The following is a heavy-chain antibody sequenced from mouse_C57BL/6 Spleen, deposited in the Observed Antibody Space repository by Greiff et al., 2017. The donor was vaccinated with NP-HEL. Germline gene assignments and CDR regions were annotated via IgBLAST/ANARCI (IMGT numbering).Heavy chain of an antibody. CDR2: IYPRSGNT. J-gene: IGHJ2*01. V-gene: IGHV1-81*01. D-gene: IGHD3-2*02. Sequence: QVHVKQSGAELARPGASVKLSCKASGYTFTSYGISWVKQRTGQGLEWIGEIYPRSGNTYYNEKFKGKATLTADKSSSTAYMELRSLTSEDSAVYFGARFDSSGDGGYYFDYWGQGTTLTVSS. CDR3: ARFDSSGDGGYYFDY. CDR1: GYTFTSYG.